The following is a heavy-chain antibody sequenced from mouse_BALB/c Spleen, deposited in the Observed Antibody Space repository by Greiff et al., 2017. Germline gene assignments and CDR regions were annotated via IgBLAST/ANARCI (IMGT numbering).Heavy chain of an antibody. J-gene: IGHJ4*01. CDR2: IYPGSGST. D-gene: IGHD1-1*01. V-gene: IGHV1S22*01. CDR1: GYTFTSYW. Sequence: LQQPGSELVRPGASVKLSCKASGYTFTSYWMHWVKQRHGQGLEWIGNIYPGSGSTNYDEKFKSKGTLTVDTSSSTAYMHLSSLTSEDSAVYYCTRSREYYGSSSLYAMDYWGQGTSVTVSS. CDR3: TRSREYYGSSSLYAMDY.